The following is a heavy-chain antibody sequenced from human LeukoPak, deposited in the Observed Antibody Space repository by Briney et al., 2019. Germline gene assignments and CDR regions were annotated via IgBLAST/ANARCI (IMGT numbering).Heavy chain of an antibody. CDR2: INHSGST. CDR1: GGSFSGYY. Sequence: PSETLSLTCAVYGGSFSGYYWSWIRQPPGKGLEWIGEINHSGSTNYNPSLKSRVTISVDTSKNQFSLRLSSVTAADTAVYYCARGILGSSWYEYWGQGTLVTVSS. J-gene: IGHJ4*02. D-gene: IGHD6-13*01. CDR3: ARGILGSSWYEY. V-gene: IGHV4-34*01.